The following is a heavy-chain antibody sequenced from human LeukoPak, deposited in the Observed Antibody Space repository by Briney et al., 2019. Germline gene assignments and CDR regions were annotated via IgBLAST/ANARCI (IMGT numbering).Heavy chain of an antibody. CDR2: IYHSGST. D-gene: IGHD2-2*01. Sequence: PSETLSLTCAVSGGPISSSNWWSWVRQPPGKGLEWIGEIYHSGSTNYNPSLKSRVTISVDKSKNQFSLKLSSVTAADTAVYYCARVSGYCSSTSCPNTWGQGTLVTVSS. J-gene: IGHJ5*02. V-gene: IGHV4-4*02. CDR1: GGPISSSNW. CDR3: ARVSGYCSSTSCPNT.